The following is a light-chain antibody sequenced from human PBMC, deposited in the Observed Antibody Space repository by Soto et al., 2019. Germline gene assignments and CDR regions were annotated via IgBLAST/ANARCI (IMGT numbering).Light chain of an antibody. Sequence: EIVLTQSPATLSVSPGERATLSCRASQSVSSYLAWYQHKPGQAPRLLIYDASNRATGIPARFSGSGSGTDFTLTISSLEPEDFAVYYCQQRSKTFGQGTRLE. V-gene: IGKV3-11*01. CDR2: DAS. J-gene: IGKJ5*01. CDR3: QQRSKT. CDR1: QSVSSY.